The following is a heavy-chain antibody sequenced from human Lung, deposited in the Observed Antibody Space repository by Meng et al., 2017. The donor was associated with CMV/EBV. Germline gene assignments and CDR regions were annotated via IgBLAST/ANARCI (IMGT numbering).Heavy chain of an antibody. J-gene: IGHJ4*02. D-gene: IGHD6-19*01. CDR2: ISAYNGDT. CDR3: ARDAGTIAVSGIGDY. Sequence: ASVXVSXKASGYIFTKYGVNWMRQAPGQGPEWMGWISAYNGDTMYAPKVPGRVTMTTDTSTSTAYMELRGLRSDDTAVYYCARDAGTIAVSGIGDYWGQGTXVTVYS. CDR1: GYIFTKYG. V-gene: IGHV1-18*01.